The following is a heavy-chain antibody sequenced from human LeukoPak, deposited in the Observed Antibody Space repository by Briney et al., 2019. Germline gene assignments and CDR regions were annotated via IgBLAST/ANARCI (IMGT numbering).Heavy chain of an antibody. Sequence: AGGSLRLSCAASGFTFSDSYMTWVRQAPGKGVEWVAYISGSGHDINYSESAKGRFTISRDNAKNSLYLQMNSLRAEDTAVYYCARDSSGYYDDYWGQGTLVTVSS. V-gene: IGHV3-11*04. CDR1: GFTFSDSY. CDR2: ISGSGHDI. CDR3: ARDSSGYYDDY. J-gene: IGHJ4*02.